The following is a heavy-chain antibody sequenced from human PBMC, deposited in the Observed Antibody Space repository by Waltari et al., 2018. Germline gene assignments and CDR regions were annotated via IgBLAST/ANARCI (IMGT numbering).Heavy chain of an antibody. J-gene: IGHJ5*02. CDR3: ARETRHGDWFDP. D-gene: IGHD3-16*01. CDR2: IYVGGTT. V-gene: IGHV4-4*07. Sequence: QVQLHESGPGLVQPSETLSLACSVSGDSVVSNYWSWIRQPAGKGMEWIGRIYVGGTTNYNPALSGRVSMSVDMSKNQIFLKIMSVTAADTGVYYCARETRHGDWFDPWGQGTLVTVSS. CDR1: GDSVVSNY.